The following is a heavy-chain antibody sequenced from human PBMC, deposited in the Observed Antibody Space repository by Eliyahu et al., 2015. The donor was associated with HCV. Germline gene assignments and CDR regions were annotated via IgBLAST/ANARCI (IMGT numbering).Heavy chain of an antibody. V-gene: IGHV3-23*01. CDR3: AKTTGYNYAYDY. J-gene: IGHJ4*02. Sequence: EVRLLESGGGLVQPGGSXRLSCVASGFTFSSYVMTWVRQAPGKGLEWVSVISGGGGGTYYADSVKGRFAISRDNSKNTLYLQMNSLRAEDTAVYYCAKTTGYNYAYDYWGRGTLVTVSS. D-gene: IGHD5-18*01. CDR2: ISGGGGGT. CDR1: GFTFSSYV.